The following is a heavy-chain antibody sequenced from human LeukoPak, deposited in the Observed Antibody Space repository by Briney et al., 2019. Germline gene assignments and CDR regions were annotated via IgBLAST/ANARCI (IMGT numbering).Heavy chain of an antibody. Sequence: AGGSLRLSCAASEFTLSTYDMHWVRQAPGKGLEWVAVISYDGTKKYYLDSVKGRFTISRDNSKNTLYLQMNTLRAEDTAVYYCVRASAYCSGGTCSEFFDYWGQGTLVTVSS. D-gene: IGHD2-15*01. V-gene: IGHV3-30*03. CDR2: ISYDGTKK. CDR1: EFTLSTYD. CDR3: VRASAYCSGGTCSEFFDY. J-gene: IGHJ4*02.